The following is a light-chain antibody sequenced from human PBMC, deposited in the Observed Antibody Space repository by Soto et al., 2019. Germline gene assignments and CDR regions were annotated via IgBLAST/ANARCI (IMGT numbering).Light chain of an antibody. CDR1: GGSIASDY. V-gene: IGLV6-57*02. J-gene: IGLJ2*01. CDR2: EDK. Sequence: NFMLTQPHSVSESPGKTVIISCTGSGGSIASDYVQWYQQRPGSVPTCVTYEDKYRPPGVPDRFSGSIDSSSNSASLTISGLKTEDEADYYCQSYDGNNFNVVFGAGTKLTVL. CDR3: QSYDGNNFNVV.